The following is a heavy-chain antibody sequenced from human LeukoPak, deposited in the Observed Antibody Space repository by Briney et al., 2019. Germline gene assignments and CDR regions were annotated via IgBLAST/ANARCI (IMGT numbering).Heavy chain of an antibody. CDR3: AKDLWCSS. V-gene: IGHV3-23*01. Sequence: GSLRLSCAASGFTFSNSAMSWVRQAPGKGLDWVSGITTGGGTTSYADSVKGRFTISRDNSKNTLYLQMNSLRAEDTAVYYCAKDLWCSSWGQGTLVTVSS. CDR1: GFTFSNSA. J-gene: IGHJ5*02. D-gene: IGHD2-21*01. CDR2: ITTGGGTT.